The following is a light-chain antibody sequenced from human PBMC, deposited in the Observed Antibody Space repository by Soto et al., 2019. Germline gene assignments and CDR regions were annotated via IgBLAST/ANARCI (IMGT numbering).Light chain of an antibody. V-gene: IGKV3-20*01. CDR1: QSVSSRY. Sequence: EIVLTQSPGTLSLSPGERATFSCRARQSVSSRYLAWYQQKPGQAPRLLIHDASSRATGIPDRFSGSGSGTDFTLSISSLETEDFAVYYCHYYDDSPPYPFGPGTKLDIK. J-gene: IGKJ3*01. CDR2: DAS. CDR3: HYYDDSPPYP.